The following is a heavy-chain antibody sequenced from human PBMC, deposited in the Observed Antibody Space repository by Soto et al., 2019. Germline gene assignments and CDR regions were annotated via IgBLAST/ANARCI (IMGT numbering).Heavy chain of an antibody. Sequence: QVQLQESGPGLVKPSETLSLTCTVSGGSISSYYWSWIRQPPGKGLEWVGYIYYSGSTNYNPSLKSLVTISVDTSKNQFSLKLSSVTAADTAVYYCARRTYYYGSGSSSFDYWGQGTLVTVSS. J-gene: IGHJ4*02. V-gene: IGHV4-59*08. D-gene: IGHD3-10*01. CDR3: ARRTYYYGSGSSSFDY. CDR2: IYYSGST. CDR1: GGSISSYY.